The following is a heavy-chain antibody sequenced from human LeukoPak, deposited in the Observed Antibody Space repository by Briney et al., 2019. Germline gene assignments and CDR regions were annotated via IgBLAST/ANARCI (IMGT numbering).Heavy chain of an antibody. CDR2: ISDSGGST. V-gene: IGHV3-23*01. CDR3: AKDRRACSSSSCYYRFDY. D-gene: IGHD2-2*01. J-gene: IGHJ4*02. CDR1: EFTFSSYA. Sequence: PGGSLRLSCAASEFTFSSYAVSWVRQAPGKGLEWVSAISDSGGSTYYADSVKGRFTVSRDNSKNTMYLQMNSLRAEDTAVYYCAKDRRACSSSSCYYRFDYWGQGTLVTVSS.